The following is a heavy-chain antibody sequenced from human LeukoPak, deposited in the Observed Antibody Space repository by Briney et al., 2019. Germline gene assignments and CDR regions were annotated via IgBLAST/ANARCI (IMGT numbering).Heavy chain of an antibody. CDR2: LSGNGGST. Sequence: GGSLRLSCAASGFTFSSYGMSWVRQAPGKGLEWVSTLSGNGGSTYYADSVKGRFTISRDNSKNTLYLQMNSLRAEDTAVYYCAKKGGLLVVYFDYWGQGTLVTVSS. CDR3: AKKGGLLVVYFDY. D-gene: IGHD6-6*01. CDR1: GFTFSSYG. J-gene: IGHJ4*02. V-gene: IGHV3-23*01.